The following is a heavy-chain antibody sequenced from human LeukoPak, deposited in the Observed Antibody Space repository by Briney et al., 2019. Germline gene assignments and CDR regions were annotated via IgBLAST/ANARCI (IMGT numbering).Heavy chain of an antibody. Sequence: SETLSLTCTVSGGSISYYYWSWIRQSPGKGLEWIGYIYYGGTTNYNPSLKSRVTISVDTSKNQFSLQLRSVTAADTAVYYCAREDPQTTVPEGMDVWGQGTTVTVSS. CDR1: GGSISYYY. V-gene: IGHV4-59*01. CDR2: IYYGGTT. J-gene: IGHJ6*02. CDR3: AREDPQTTVPEGMDV. D-gene: IGHD4-17*01.